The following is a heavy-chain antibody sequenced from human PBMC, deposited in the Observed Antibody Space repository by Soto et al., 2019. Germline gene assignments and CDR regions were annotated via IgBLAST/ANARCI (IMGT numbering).Heavy chain of an antibody. CDR2: INAGNGNT. CDR3: ARGASPLIDY. D-gene: IGHD1-26*01. J-gene: IGHJ4*02. CDR1: GYTFTSYA. Sequence: QVQLVQSGAEVKKPGASVKVSCKASGYTFTSYAMHWVRQAPGRRLEWMGWINAGNGNTKYSQKFQGRVTITRDTSASTAYMEVSSLRSEDTAVYYCARGASPLIDYWGQGTLVTVSS. V-gene: IGHV1-3*01.